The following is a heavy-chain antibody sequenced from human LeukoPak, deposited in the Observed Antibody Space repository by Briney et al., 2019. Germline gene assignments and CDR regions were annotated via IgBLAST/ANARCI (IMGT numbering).Heavy chain of an antibody. CDR1: GYSISSGYY. CDR2: IYHSGST. J-gene: IGHJ3*02. D-gene: IGHD4-23*01. Sequence: SETLSLTCTVSGYSISSGYYWGWFRQPPGRGLEWIGSIYHSGSTYYNPSLQGRVTISRDTSKNQFSLKLSSVTAANTAVYYCARSYALYGGNSEGAFDIWGQGTMVTVSS. V-gene: IGHV4-38-2*02. CDR3: ARSYALYGGNSEGAFDI.